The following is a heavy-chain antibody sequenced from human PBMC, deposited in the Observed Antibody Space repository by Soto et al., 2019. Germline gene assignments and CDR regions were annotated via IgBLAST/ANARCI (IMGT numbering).Heavy chain of an antibody. CDR2: ISYDGSNK. D-gene: IGHD6-13*01. J-gene: IGHJ4*02. Sequence: QVQLVESGGGVVQPGRSLRLSCAASGFTFSSYGMHWVRQAPGKGLEWVAVISYDGSNKYYADSVKGRFTISRDNSKNTLYLQMNSLRAEDTAVYYCAKDLGRPYVAAGIETLDYWGQGTLVTVSS. CDR1: GFTFSSYG. V-gene: IGHV3-30*18. CDR3: AKDLGRPYVAAGIETLDY.